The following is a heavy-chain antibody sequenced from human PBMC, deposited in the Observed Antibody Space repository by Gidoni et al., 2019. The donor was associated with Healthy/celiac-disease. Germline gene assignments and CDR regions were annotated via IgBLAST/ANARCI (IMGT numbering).Heavy chain of an antibody. D-gene: IGHD3-10*01. CDR1: GYTFTSYG. CDR2: ISAYNGNT. Sequence: QVQLVQSGAEVTKPGASVKVACKAAGYTFTSYGISWVRQAPGQGLEWMGWISAYNGNTNYAQKLQGRVTMTTDTSTSTAYMELRSLRSDDTAVYYCARDLGVLLWFGDGTDIWGQGTMVTVSS. J-gene: IGHJ3*02. CDR3: ARDLGVLLWFGDGTDI. V-gene: IGHV1-18*01.